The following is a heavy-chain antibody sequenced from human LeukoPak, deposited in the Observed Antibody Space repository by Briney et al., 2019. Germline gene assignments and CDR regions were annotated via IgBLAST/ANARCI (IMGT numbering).Heavy chain of an antibody. D-gene: IGHD4-11*01. V-gene: IGHV1-18*01. CDR1: GYTFTGYG. CDR2: ISAYNGNT. Sequence: ASVKVSCKASGYTFTGYGISWVRQAPGQGLEWMGWISAYNGNTNYAQKLQGRVTMTTDTSTSTAYMELRSLRSDDTAVYYCARDPDYSNYGLVDYWGQGTLVTVSS. J-gene: IGHJ4*02. CDR3: ARDPDYSNYGLVDY.